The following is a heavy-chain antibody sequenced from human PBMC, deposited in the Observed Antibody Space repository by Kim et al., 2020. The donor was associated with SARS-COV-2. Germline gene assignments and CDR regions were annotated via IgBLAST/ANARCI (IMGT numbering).Heavy chain of an antibody. J-gene: IGHJ4*02. D-gene: IGHD3-22*01. CDR1: GFSVSSNY. Sequence: GGSLRLSCAASGFSVSSNYMTWVRQAPGKGLEWVSVIYSGGSTYYADSVEGRFTISRENSRKTLYLQTSSLRAPDTAVYYCASSSGYYFHQFDYWGQGTLVTVSS. V-gene: IGHV3-53*01. CDR2: IYSGGST. CDR3: ASSSGYYFHQFDY.